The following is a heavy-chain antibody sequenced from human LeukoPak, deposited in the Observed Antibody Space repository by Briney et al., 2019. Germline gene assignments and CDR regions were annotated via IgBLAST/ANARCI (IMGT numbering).Heavy chain of an antibody. Sequence: ASVKVSCKASGYTFTGYYMHWVRQAPGQGLEWMGWLNPDSAGTNYAQKFQGRVTITRNTSISTAYMELSSLRSEDTAVYYCARGIGYYYDSSGYVDAFDIWGQGTMVTVSS. D-gene: IGHD3-22*01. V-gene: IGHV1-2*02. CDR2: LNPDSAGT. J-gene: IGHJ3*02. CDR1: GYTFTGYY. CDR3: ARGIGYYYDSSGYVDAFDI.